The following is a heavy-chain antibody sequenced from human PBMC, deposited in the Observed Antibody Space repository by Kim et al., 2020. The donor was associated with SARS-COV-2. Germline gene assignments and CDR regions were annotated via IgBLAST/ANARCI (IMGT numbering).Heavy chain of an antibody. CDR3: ARVGFGELFKGGFDY. CDR1: GFTFSSYA. J-gene: IGHJ4*02. V-gene: IGHV3-30*04. D-gene: IGHD3-10*01. CDR2: ISYDGSNK. Sequence: GGSLRLSCAASGFTFSSYAMHWVRQAPGKGLEWVAVISYDGSNKYYADSVKGRFTISRDNSKNTLYLQMNSLRVEDTAVYYCARVGFGELFKGGFDYWGQGTLVTVSS.